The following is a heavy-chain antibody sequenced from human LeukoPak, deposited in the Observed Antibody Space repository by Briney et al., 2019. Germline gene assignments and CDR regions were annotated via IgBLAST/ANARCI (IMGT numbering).Heavy chain of an antibody. V-gene: IGHV3-48*04. D-gene: IGHD2-2*01. CDR2: ISSDSTST. CDR1: GLTFSTYS. CDR3: ATDRYDIASDY. Sequence: GGSLRLSCAASGLTFSTYSMSWVRQAPGKGLEWVSYISSDSTSTYYADSVKGRFTVSRDNAKNSLFLQMNSLRAEDTAVYYCATDRYDIASDYWGQGTLVTVSS. J-gene: IGHJ4*02.